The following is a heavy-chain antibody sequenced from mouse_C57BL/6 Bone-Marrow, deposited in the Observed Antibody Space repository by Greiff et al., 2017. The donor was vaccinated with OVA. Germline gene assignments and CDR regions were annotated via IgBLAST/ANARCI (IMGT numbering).Heavy chain of an antibody. CDR2: ISSGGSYT. CDR1: GFTFSSYG. J-gene: IGHJ3*01. CDR3: VRHPDPCAY. V-gene: IGHV5-6*01. Sequence: EVMLVESGGDLVKPGGSLKLSCAASGFTFSSYGMSWVRQTPDKRLEWVATISSGGSYTYYPDSVKGRFTISRDNAKNTLYLQMSSLKSEDTAMYYCVRHPDPCAYWGEETLGTVSA.